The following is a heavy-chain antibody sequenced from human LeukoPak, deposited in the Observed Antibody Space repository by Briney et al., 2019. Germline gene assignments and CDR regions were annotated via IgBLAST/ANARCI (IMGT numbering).Heavy chain of an antibody. CDR1: GCSISSYY. V-gene: IGHV4-59*01. CDR3: ARRTGYYDGFDY. J-gene: IGHJ4*02. CDR2: IYYSGST. Sequence: SETLSLTCTVSGCSISSYYWSWIRQPPGKGLEWIGYIYYSGSTNYNPSLKSRVTISVDTSKNQFSLKLSSVTGADTAVYYCARRTGYYDGFDYWGQGTLVTVSS. D-gene: IGHD3/OR15-3a*01.